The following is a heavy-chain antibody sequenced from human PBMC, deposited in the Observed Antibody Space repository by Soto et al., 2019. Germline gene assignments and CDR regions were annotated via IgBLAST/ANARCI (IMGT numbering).Heavy chain of an antibody. Sequence: EVQLEESGGDLVQPGGSLRLSCAASGFTLSAYWMTWVRQAPGKGLEWVANINRDGSTKSYLDSVRGRFTISRDHVGLSLSLQTDSLRPDDTALYYCARDASPGSSSLYLDAFDVWGQGKMVTVSS. CDR2: INRDGSTK. CDR1: GFTLSAYW. CDR3: ARDASPGSSSLYLDAFDV. V-gene: IGHV3-7*05. D-gene: IGHD6-13*01. J-gene: IGHJ3*01.